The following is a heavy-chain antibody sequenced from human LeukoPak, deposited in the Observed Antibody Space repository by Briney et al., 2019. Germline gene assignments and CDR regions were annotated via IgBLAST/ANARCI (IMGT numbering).Heavy chain of an antibody. V-gene: IGHV4-39*01. Sequence: SSETLSLTCTVSGGSISSSSYYWGWIRQPPGKGLEWIGSIYYSGSTYYNPSLKSRVTISVDTSKNQFSLKLSSVTAADTAVYYCATGGEDYYFDYWGQGTLVTVSS. CDR1: GGSISSSSYY. CDR2: IYYSGST. J-gene: IGHJ4*02. CDR3: ATGGEDYYFDY.